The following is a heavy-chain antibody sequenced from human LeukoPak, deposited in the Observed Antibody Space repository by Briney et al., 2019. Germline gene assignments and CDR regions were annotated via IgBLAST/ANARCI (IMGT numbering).Heavy chain of an antibody. Sequence: ASVKVSCKASGYTFTSYGISWVRQAPGQGLEWMGWISAYNGNTNYAQKLQGRVTMTTDTSTSTVYMELSSLRSEDTAVYYCARDTEYYYDSSGPPTADYWGQGTLVTVSS. J-gene: IGHJ4*02. V-gene: IGHV1-18*01. CDR2: ISAYNGNT. CDR1: GYTFTSYG. D-gene: IGHD3-22*01. CDR3: ARDTEYYYDSSGPPTADY.